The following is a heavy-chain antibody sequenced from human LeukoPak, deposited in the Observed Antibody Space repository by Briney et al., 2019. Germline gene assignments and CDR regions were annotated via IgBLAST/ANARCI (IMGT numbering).Heavy chain of an antibody. CDR3: AKGRSRNYYYYMDV. CDR1: GFTFSSYS. V-gene: IGHV3-21*01. J-gene: IGHJ6*03. Sequence: PGGSLRLPCAASGFTFSSYSMNWVRQAPGKGLEWVSSISSSSSYIYYADSVKGRFTISRDNSKNTLFLQMNSLRAEDTAVYYCAKGRSRNYYYYMDVWGKGTTVTVSS. CDR2: ISSSSSYI. D-gene: IGHD1-26*01.